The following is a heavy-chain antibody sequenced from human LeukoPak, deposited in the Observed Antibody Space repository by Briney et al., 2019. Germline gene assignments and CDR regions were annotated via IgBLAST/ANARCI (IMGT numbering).Heavy chain of an antibody. V-gene: IGHV4-59*01. CDR1: GGSISSYY. CDR3: AREAHSSSYFDY. J-gene: IGHJ4*02. CDR2: IYYSGST. D-gene: IGHD6-6*01. Sequence: SETLSLTCTVSGGSISSYYWSWIRQPPGKGLEWIGYIYYSGSTNYNPSLKSRVTISVDTSKNQFSLKLSSVTAADTAVYYCAREAHSSSYFDYWGQGTLVTVCS.